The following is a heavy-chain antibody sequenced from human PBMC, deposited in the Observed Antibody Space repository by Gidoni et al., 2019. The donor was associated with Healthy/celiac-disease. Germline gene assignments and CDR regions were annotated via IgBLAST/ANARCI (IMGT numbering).Heavy chain of an antibody. J-gene: IGHJ3*02. CDR3: ARTFNWNLNRGVIYWSDAFDI. Sequence: QVQLVQSGAEVKKPGSSVKVSCKASGGTFSSYAISWVRQAPGQGLEWMGGIIHIFGTANYAQKFQGRVTITADESTSTAYMELSSLRSEDTAVYYCARTFNWNLNRGVIYWSDAFDIWGQGTMVTVSS. CDR2: IIHIFGTA. D-gene: IGHD3-10*01. CDR1: GGTFSSYA. V-gene: IGHV1-69*01.